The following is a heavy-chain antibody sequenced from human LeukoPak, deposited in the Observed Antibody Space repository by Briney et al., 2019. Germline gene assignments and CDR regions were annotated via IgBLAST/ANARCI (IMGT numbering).Heavy chain of an antibody. D-gene: IGHD1-26*01. V-gene: IGHV4-39*07. Sequence: PSETLSLTCTVSGGSISSSSYYWGWIRQPPGKGLEWIGSIYYSGSTYYNPSLKSRVTISVDTSKYQFSLKLSSVTAADTAVYYCAVRILKWELWSFDYWGQGTLVTVSS. CDR3: AVRILKWELWSFDY. CDR1: GGSISSSSYY. CDR2: IYYSGST. J-gene: IGHJ4*02.